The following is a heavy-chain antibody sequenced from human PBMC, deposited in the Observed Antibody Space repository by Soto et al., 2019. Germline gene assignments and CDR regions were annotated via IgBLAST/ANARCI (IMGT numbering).Heavy chain of an antibody. Sequence: ASETLSLTCTVSGGSIRCGSYFWSWIRQHPGRGLEWIGYIYHTGSTYYNPSLKSRVAISVDTSKNQFSLKLSSVTPEDTAVYYCASCRDIYGAFCAHFDYWGLGILVTVSS. J-gene: IGHJ4*02. CDR2: IYHTGST. V-gene: IGHV4-31*08. CDR1: GGSIRCGSYF. D-gene: IGHD5-12*01. CDR3: ASCRDIYGAFCAHFDY.